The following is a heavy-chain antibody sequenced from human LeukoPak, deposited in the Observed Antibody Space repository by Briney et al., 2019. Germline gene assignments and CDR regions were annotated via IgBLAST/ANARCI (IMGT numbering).Heavy chain of an antibody. CDR1: GGSFSGYY. CDR2: INHSGST. D-gene: IGHD2-21*01. V-gene: IGHV4-34*01. Sequence: SETLSLTCAVYGGSFSGYYWSWIRQPPGKGLEWIGEINHSGSTNYNPSLKSRVTISVDTSKNQFSLKLSSVTAADTAVYHCAGGRARSGGGCDIWIWGTMV. CDR3: AGGRARSGGGCDI. J-gene: IGHJ3*02.